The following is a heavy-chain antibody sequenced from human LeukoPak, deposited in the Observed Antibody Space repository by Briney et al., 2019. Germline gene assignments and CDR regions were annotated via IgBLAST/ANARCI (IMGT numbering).Heavy chain of an antibody. CDR2: ISGSGGST. D-gene: IGHD5-12*01. CDR3: AGDQYSGYEWHYYYYMDV. Sequence: GGTLRLSCAASGFTFSNYGMSWVRQAPGKGLEWVSAISGSGGSTYYADSVKGRFTISRDNSKNTVYVQMNSLRAEDTALYYCAGDQYSGYEWHYYYYMDVWGKGTTVTVSS. V-gene: IGHV3-23*01. J-gene: IGHJ6*03. CDR1: GFTFSNYG.